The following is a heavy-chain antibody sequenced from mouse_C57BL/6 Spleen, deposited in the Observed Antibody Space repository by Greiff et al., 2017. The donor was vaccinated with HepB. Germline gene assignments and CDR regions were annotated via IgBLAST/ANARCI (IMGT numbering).Heavy chain of an antibody. D-gene: IGHD1-1*01. Sequence: VQLQESGPELVKPGASVKISCKASGYAFSSSWMNWVKQRPGKGLEWIGRIYPGDGDTNYNGKFKGKATLTADESSSTAYMQLSSLTSEDSAVYFCARFYYGSSYYFDYWGQGTTLTVSS. CDR3: ARFYYGSSYYFDY. J-gene: IGHJ2*01. V-gene: IGHV1-82*01. CDR1: GYAFSSSW. CDR2: IYPGDGDT.